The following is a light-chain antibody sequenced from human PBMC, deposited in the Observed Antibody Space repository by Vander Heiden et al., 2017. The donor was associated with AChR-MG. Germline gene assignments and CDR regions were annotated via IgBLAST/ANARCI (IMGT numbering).Light chain of an antibody. Sequence: QSPPTQPAPASGSPGQSITISCTGTSSDVGSYNLVSWYQQHPGKAPKLRIYEGSKRPSGVSNRFSGSKSGNTASLTISGLQAEDEADYYCCSYAGSSTRVVFGGGTKLTVL. CDR1: SSDVGSYNL. CDR2: EGS. J-gene: IGLJ2*01. CDR3: CSYAGSSTRVV. V-gene: IGLV2-23*01.